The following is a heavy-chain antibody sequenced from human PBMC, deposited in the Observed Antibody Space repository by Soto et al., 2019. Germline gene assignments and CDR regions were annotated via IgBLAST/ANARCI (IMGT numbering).Heavy chain of an antibody. V-gene: IGHV2-5*02. J-gene: IGHJ2*01. CDR2: IYWDDDK. Sequence: QITLKESGPTLVKPTQTLALTCTFSGFSLSTSGVGVGWIRQPPGKALEWPALIYWDDDKRYSPSLKSRLTITKDTSKNQVVLTMTNMDPVDTATYYCAHRRGTIAAAGHWYFDLWGRGTLVTVSS. D-gene: IGHD6-13*01. CDR1: GFSLSTSGVG. CDR3: AHRRGTIAAAGHWYFDL.